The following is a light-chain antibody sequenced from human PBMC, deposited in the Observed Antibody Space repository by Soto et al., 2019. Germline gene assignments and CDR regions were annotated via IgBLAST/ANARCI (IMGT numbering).Light chain of an antibody. CDR3: AAWDDSLNVVV. Sequence: QPVLTQPPSVSEAPRQRVTISCSGSSSNIGNNAVNWYQQLPGKAPKLLIYYDDLLPSGVSDRFSGSKSGTSASLAISGLQSEDEADYYWAAWDDSLNVVVFGGGTKVTVL. J-gene: IGLJ2*01. CDR1: SSNIGNNA. CDR2: YDD. V-gene: IGLV1-36*01.